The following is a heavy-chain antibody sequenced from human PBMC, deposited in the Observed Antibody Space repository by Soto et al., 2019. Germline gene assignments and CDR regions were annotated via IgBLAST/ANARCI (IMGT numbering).Heavy chain of an antibody. CDR3: ARDLSSCSSARCYSYYYGMDV. CDR1: GFNFSRYW. CDR2: INSDGSRT. D-gene: IGHD2-2*01. V-gene: IGHV3-74*01. J-gene: IGHJ6*02. Sequence: TGGSLRLSCSASGFNFSRYWTHWVRQVPGRGLVWVSHINSDGSRTTYADSVKGRFTISRDNAKNTLYLQMNSLRAEDTAVYYCARDLSSCSSARCYSYYYGMDVWGQGATVTVSS.